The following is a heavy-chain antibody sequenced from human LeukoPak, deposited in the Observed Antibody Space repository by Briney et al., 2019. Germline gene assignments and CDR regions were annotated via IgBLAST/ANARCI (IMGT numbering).Heavy chain of an antibody. CDR1: GFTFSSYA. CDR3: ATDSPYSGSYKDFDY. V-gene: IGHV3-30*02. D-gene: IGHD1-26*01. CDR2: IRYDGSNK. J-gene: IGHJ4*02. Sequence: GGSLRLSCAASGFTFSSYAMHWVRQAPGKGLEWVAFIRYDGSNKYYADSVKGRFTISRDNSKNTLYLQMNSLRAEDTAVYYCATDSPYSGSYKDFDYWGQGTLVTVSS.